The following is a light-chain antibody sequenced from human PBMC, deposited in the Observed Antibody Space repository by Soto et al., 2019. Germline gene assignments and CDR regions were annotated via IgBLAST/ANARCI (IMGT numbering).Light chain of an antibody. V-gene: IGKV1-12*01. CDR1: QGIRSW. J-gene: IGKJ1*01. CDR2: AAS. Sequence: DIQMTQSPSSVSASVGDTVTITCRASQGIRSWLAWYQQKPGKAPKLLMFAASSLQSGVPSRFSGSGSGTDFTLTISSLQPEDVATYYCQQANSFPRTFGQGTKVEI. CDR3: QQANSFPRT.